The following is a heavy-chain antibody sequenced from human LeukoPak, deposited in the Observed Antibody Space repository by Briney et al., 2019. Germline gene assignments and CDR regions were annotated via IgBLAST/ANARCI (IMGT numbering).Heavy chain of an antibody. J-gene: IGHJ4*02. D-gene: IGHD4-23*01. V-gene: IGHV3-53*01. CDR1: GVTVSSKY. CDR2: ISVGGSI. Sequence: PGGSLRLSCAASGVTVSSKYMGWGRQAPGKGLGWVSVISVGGSIHYADSVKGRFTISRDNSKNTLYLQMNSLRAEDTAVYFCARDRYGGSYFDYWGQGILVTVSS. CDR3: ARDRYGGSYFDY.